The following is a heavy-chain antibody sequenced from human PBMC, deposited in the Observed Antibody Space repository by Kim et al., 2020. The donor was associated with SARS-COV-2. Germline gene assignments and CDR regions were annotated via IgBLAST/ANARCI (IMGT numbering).Heavy chain of an antibody. D-gene: IGHD3-22*01. CDR2: IYPGDSDT. CDR3: ARRGRDTSYYYDSSGYYY. Sequence: GESLKISCKGSGYSFTSYWIGWVRQMPGKGLEWMGIIYPGDSDTRYSPSFQGQVTISADKSISTAYLQWSSLKASDTAMYYCARRGRDTSYYYDSSGYYYWGQGTLVTVSS. V-gene: IGHV5-51*01. J-gene: IGHJ4*02. CDR1: GYSFTSYW.